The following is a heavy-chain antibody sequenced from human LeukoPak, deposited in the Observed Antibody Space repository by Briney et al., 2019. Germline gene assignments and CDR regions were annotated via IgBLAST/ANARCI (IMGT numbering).Heavy chain of an antibody. CDR3: ARESGYNPMFDY. Sequence: PGGSLRLSCAASGFAFSSYSMNWVRQAPGKGLEWVSSISSSSSYIYYADSVKGRFTISRDNAKNSLYLQMNSLRAEDTAVYYCARESGYNPMFDYWGQGTLVTVSS. CDR2: ISSSSSYI. J-gene: IGHJ4*02. CDR1: GFAFSSYS. D-gene: IGHD5-24*01. V-gene: IGHV3-21*01.